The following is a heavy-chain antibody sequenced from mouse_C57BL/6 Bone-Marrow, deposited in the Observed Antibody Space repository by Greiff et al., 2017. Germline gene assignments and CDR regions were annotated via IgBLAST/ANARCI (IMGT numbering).Heavy chain of an antibody. CDR2: ISDGGSYT. CDR1: GFTFSSYA. Sequence: EVKVVESGGGLVKPGGSLKLSCAASGFTFSSYAMSWVRQTPEKRLEWVATISDGGSYTYYPDNVKGRFTISRDNAKNNLYLQMSHLKSEDTAMYYWARDRGALTRNSYAMDYWGQGTSVTVSS. D-gene: IGHD2-1*01. CDR3: ARDRGALTRNSYAMDY. V-gene: IGHV5-4*01. J-gene: IGHJ4*01.